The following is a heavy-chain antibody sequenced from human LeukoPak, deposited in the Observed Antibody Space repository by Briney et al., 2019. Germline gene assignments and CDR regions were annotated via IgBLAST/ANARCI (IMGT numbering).Heavy chain of an antibody. Sequence: GGSLRLSCAASGFTSSSYAMSWVRQAPGKGLEWVSAISGSGGSTYYADSVKGRFTTSRDNSKNTLYLQMNSLRAEDTAVYYCAKESGSGWYGYWGQGTLVTVSS. J-gene: IGHJ4*02. D-gene: IGHD6-19*01. V-gene: IGHV3-23*01. CDR3: AKESGSGWYGY. CDR2: ISGSGGST. CDR1: GFTSSSYA.